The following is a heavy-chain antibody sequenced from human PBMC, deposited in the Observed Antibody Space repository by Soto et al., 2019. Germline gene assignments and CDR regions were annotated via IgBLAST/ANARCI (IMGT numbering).Heavy chain of an antibody. CDR1: GGSISSGGYY. J-gene: IGHJ1*01. CDR2: IWHRGST. CDR3: ARAAMIVVGPILSEYFQN. V-gene: IGHV4-31*03. Sequence: SETLSLTCTVSGGSISSGGYYWSWIRQHPGQGLGWIGCIWHRGSTYYNPSLNSRVTISVDTSKILFALKLSSVTAADTAVYYCARAAMIVVGPILSEYFQNWGQGTLVTVSS. D-gene: IGHD3-22*01.